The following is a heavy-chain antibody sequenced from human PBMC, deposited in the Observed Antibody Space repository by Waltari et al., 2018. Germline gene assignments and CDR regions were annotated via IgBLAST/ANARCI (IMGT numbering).Heavy chain of an antibody. J-gene: IGHJ6*03. CDR2: INQSGKT. CDR3: ARRNYCSSVTCYFDATSYYYYYMDV. D-gene: IGHD2-2*01. V-gene: IGHV4-34*01. CDR1: GGPFHDLF. Sequence: QVRIDQWGTGLLKPSETLSLSCAVYGGPFHDLFWAWVRQAPGKGLEWLGEINQSGKTYYNPSLKSRVTLSVDPSKSQFSLSLRSVTAADTAVYYCARRNYCSSVTCYFDATSYYYYYMDVWGKGTALIVSS.